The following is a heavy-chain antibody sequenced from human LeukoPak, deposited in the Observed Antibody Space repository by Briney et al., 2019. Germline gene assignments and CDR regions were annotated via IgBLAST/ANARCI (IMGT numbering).Heavy chain of an antibody. V-gene: IGHV3-33*01. CDR2: IWYDGSNK. CDR3: ARASGSFRHFDY. CDR1: GFTFSSYG. J-gene: IGHJ4*02. D-gene: IGHD1-26*01. Sequence: GGSLRLSCAASGFTFSSYGMHWVRQAPGKGLEWVAVIWYDGSNKYYADSVKGRFTISRDNSKNTLYLQMNSLRAEDTAVYYCARASGSFRHFDYWGQGTLVTVPS.